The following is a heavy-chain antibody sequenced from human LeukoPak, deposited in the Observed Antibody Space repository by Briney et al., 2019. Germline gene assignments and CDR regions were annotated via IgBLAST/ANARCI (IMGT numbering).Heavy chain of an antibody. CDR3: AREAYYDFWSGRVDY. D-gene: IGHD3-3*01. J-gene: IGHJ4*02. V-gene: IGHV1-2*02. Sequence: GASVKVSCKASGYTFTGYYMHWVRQAPGQGLEWMGWINPNSGGTNYAQKFQGRVTMTRNTSISTAYMELSRLRSDDTAVYYCAREAYYDFWSGRVDYWGQGTLVTVSS. CDR1: GYTFTGYY. CDR2: INPNSGGT.